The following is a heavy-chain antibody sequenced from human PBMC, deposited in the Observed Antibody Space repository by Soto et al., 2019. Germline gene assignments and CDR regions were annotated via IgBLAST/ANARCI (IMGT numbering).Heavy chain of an antibody. J-gene: IGHJ4*02. Sequence: VRSLRLSCAASGFTFTRYSMNWVRQAPGKGLEWVSSISSTTNYIYYGDSMKGRFTISRDNAKNSLYLEMNSLRAEDTAVYYCARESEDLTSNFDYWGQGTLVTVSS. V-gene: IGHV3-21*06. CDR2: ISSTTNYI. CDR1: GFTFTRYS. CDR3: ARESEDLTSNFDY.